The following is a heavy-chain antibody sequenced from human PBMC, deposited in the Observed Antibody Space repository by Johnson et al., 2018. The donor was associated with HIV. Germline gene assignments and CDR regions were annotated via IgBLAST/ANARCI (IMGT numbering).Heavy chain of an antibody. CDR3: ARGPVFDI. J-gene: IGHJ3*02. Sequence: VQLVESGGGVVQPGGSLRLSCAAFEFTFSSYWMSWVRQAPGKGLEWVANIKQDGSEKYYVDSVKGRFTISRDNAKNSLYLQMNSLRAEDTAVYYCARGPVFDIWGQGTMVTVSS. V-gene: IGHV3-7*01. CDR2: IKQDGSEK. CDR1: EFTFSSYW.